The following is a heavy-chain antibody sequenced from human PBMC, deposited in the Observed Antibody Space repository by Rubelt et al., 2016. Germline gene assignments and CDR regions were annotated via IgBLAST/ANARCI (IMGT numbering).Heavy chain of an antibody. J-gene: IGHJ4*02. Sequence: SGSTYYNPSLKSRVTISVDTSKNQFSLKLSSVTAADTAVYYCARQPRSIAARPDYFDYWGQGTLATVSS. D-gene: IGHD6-6*01. V-gene: IGHV4-39*01. CDR3: ARQPRSIAARPDYFDY. CDR2: SGST.